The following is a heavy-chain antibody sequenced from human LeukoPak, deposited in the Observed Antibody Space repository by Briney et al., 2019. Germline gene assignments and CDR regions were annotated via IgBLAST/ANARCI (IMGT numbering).Heavy chain of an antibody. J-gene: IGHJ6*02. CDR2: IKQDGSEK. Sequence: GGSLRLSCAASGFTFSSYWMSWVRQAPGKGLEWVANIKQDGSEKYYVDSVKGRFTISRDNAKNTLYLQMNSLRAEDTAVYYCAKVSLGALYYYYYGMDVWGQGTTVTVSS. D-gene: IGHD1-26*01. CDR3: AKVSLGALYYYYYGMDV. V-gene: IGHV3-7*01. CDR1: GFTFSSYW.